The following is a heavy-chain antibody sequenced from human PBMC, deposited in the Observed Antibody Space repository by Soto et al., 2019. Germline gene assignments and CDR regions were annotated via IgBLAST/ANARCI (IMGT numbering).Heavy chain of an antibody. J-gene: IGHJ6*02. V-gene: IGHV4-59*01. CDR2: IYYSGST. CDR3: ARDTAYYGMDV. Sequence: SETLSLTCTVSGGSISSYYWSWIRQPPGKGLEWIGYIYYSGSTNYNPSLKSRVTISVDTSKNQFSLKLSSVTAADTAVYYCARDTAYYGMDVWGQGTTVTVAS. CDR1: GGSISSYY.